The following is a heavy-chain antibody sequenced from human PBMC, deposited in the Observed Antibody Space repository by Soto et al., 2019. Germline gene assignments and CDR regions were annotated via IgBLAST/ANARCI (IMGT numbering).Heavy chain of an antibody. CDR2: IKSRADGGTT. CDR3: TTNSHLTTALVRCDF. D-gene: IGHD2-8*02. CDR1: GFTLSDAW. V-gene: IGHV3-15*07. Sequence: EVQLVESGGGLVKPGGSLRLSCAASGFTLSDAWLNWVRQAPEKGLEWVGRIKSRADGGTTDFAAPVRGRFDISRAESQNIVSMGINSLRIADTAVYFCTTNSHLTTALVRCDFWGHATLVTVS. J-gene: IGHJ4*01.